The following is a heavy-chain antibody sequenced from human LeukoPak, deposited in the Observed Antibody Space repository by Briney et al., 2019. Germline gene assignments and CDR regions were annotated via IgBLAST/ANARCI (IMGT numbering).Heavy chain of an antibody. CDR1: GFTFSSYD. V-gene: IGHV3-13*01. CDR2: IDTADDT. J-gene: IGHJ4*02. Sequence: PGGSLRLSCATSGFTFSSYDTHWVRQATGKGLEWVSAIDTADDTYYPDSVKGRFTVSRENAKNSFYLQMNSLRAGDTAVYYCVREGRSCSTAICEFDYWGQGTLVTVSS. CDR3: VREGRSCSTAICEFDY. D-gene: IGHD2-8*01.